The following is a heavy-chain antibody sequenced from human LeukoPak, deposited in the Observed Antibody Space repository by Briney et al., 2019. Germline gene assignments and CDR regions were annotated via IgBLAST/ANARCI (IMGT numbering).Heavy chain of an antibody. Sequence: PGRSLRLSCAASGFTFSSYGMHWVRQAPGKGLEWVAVIWYDGSNKYYADSVKGRFTISRDNSKNTLYLQMNSLRAEDTAVYYCARMYSGSYLFDYWGQGTLVTVSS. J-gene: IGHJ4*02. CDR3: ARMYSGSYLFDY. CDR2: IWYDGSNK. CDR1: GFTFSSYG. V-gene: IGHV3-33*01. D-gene: IGHD1-26*01.